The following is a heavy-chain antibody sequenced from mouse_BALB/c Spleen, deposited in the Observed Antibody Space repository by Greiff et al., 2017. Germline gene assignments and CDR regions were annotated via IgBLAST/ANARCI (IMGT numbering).Heavy chain of an antibody. J-gene: IGHJ2*01. CDR2: INPSTGYT. D-gene: IGHD1-1*01. CDR3: ARALRF. Sequence: VQLVESGAELAKPGASVKMSCKASGYTFTSYWMHWVKQRPGQGLEWIGYINPSTGYTEYNQKFKDKATLTADKSSSTAYMQLSSLTSEDSAVYYCARALRFWGQGTTLTVSS. CDR1: GYTFTSYW. V-gene: IGHV1-7*01.